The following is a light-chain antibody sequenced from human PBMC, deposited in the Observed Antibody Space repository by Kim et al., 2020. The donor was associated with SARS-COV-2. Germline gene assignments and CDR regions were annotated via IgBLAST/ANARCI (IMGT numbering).Light chain of an antibody. CDR3: QQDNAVALT. V-gene: IGKV1-5*03. CDR1: ENINKW. CDR2: MAS. Sequence: DIQMTQSPSTLSASVGDRVTITCRASENINKWLVWYQQKPGKAPKVLIYMASSLESGVPSRFSGSGSGTEFSLTISSLQPDDFATYDCQQDNAVALTFGGGTKVDIK. J-gene: IGKJ4*02.